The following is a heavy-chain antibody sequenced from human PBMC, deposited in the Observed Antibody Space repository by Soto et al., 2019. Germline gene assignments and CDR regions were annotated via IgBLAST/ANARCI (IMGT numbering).Heavy chain of an antibody. CDR1: GFTFSSYS. V-gene: IGHV3-21*01. CDR2: ISSSSSYI. D-gene: IGHD2-2*01. CDR3: ARDSRRYCSSTSCYAFDI. J-gene: IGHJ3*02. Sequence: GGSLRLSCAASGFTFSSYSMNWVRQAPGKGLEWVSSISSSSSYIYYTDSVKGRFTISRDNAKNSLYLQMNSLRAEDTAVYYCARDSRRYCSSTSCYAFDIWGQGTMVTVSS.